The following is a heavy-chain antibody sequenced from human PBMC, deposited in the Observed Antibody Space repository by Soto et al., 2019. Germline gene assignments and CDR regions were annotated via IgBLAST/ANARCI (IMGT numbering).Heavy chain of an antibody. CDR3: VKEIAAAQ. CDR1: GFTFSNYW. J-gene: IGHJ4*02. CDR2: INKDGSQT. Sequence: EVQLVESGGALVQPGGSLRLTCATSGFTFSNYWMTWVRQAPGKGLEWVANINKDGSQTSFVDSVKGRFTIFRDNAKSSLYLQMNSLRGEDTAKYDCVKEIAAAQWGQGTLVTVSS. V-gene: IGHV3-7*01. D-gene: IGHD6-25*01.